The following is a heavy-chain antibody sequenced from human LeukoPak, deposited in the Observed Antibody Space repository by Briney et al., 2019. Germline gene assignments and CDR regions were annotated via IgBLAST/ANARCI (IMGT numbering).Heavy chain of an antibody. CDR1: GGSISSYY. Sequence: SETLSLTCTVSGGSISSYYWSWIRQPPGKGLEWIGYIYYSGSTNYNPSLKSRVTISVDTSKNQFSLKLSSVTAADTAVYYCARGGGYYYLDYFHYWGQGTLVTVSS. CDR2: IYYSGST. D-gene: IGHD3-22*01. J-gene: IGHJ4*02. V-gene: IGHV4-59*01. CDR3: ARGGGYYYLDYFHY.